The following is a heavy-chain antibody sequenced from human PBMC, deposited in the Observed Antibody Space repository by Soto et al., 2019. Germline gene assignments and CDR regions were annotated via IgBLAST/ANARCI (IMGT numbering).Heavy chain of an antibody. Sequence: QVQLVQSGAEEKKPGASVKVSCKASGYTFTGYAMHWVRQAPGQRLEWMGWINAGNGNTKYSQKFQGRVTITSDTSASTAYMELSSLISEDTAVYYCARAVAVAADFDYWGQGTLVTVSS. D-gene: IGHD6-19*01. CDR1: GYTFTGYA. V-gene: IGHV1-3*05. CDR3: ARAVAVAADFDY. CDR2: INAGNGNT. J-gene: IGHJ4*02.